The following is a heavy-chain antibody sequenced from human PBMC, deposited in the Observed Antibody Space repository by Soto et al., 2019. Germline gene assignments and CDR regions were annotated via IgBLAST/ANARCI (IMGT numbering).Heavy chain of an antibody. CDR3: AGLRGYAGSPIDY. J-gene: IGHJ4*02. CDR2: ISYSGNT. V-gene: IGHV4-59*01. CDR1: GGSIISGD. D-gene: IGHD2-15*01. Sequence: XETLSLTCTVSGGSIISGDWSWIRQPPGKGLEWIGYISYSGNTNYNPSLKSRVTMSVDTPKNQFSLRLSSVTTADTAVYYCAGLRGYAGSPIDYWGQGTLVTVSS.